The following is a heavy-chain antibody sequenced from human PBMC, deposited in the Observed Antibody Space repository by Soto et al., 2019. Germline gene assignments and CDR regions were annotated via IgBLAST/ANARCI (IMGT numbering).Heavy chain of an antibody. D-gene: IGHD6-13*01. V-gene: IGHV5-51*01. CDR1: GYSFTNYW. J-gene: IGHJ4*02. CDR2: IYPGDSDT. Sequence: PGESLKISCEGSGYSFTNYWIGWVRQMPGKGLEWMGIIYPGDSDTRYSPSFQGQVTISADKSITTAYLQWSSLKASDTAMYYCARSSSWPVYYFDSWGQGTLVTVSS. CDR3: ARSSSWPVYYFDS.